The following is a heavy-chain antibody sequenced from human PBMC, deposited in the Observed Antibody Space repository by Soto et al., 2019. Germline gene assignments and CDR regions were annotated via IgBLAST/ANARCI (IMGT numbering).Heavy chain of an antibody. V-gene: IGHV1-2*04. J-gene: IGHJ6*02. Sequence: RASVKVSCKASGYSFTDYHIHWLRQAPGQGLEWLGRINPKSGGTSTAQKFQGWVTMTTDTSISTASMELTSLTSDHTAIYYCARGDSTDCSNGVCSFFYNHDMDVWGQGTTVTVSS. CDR2: INPKSGGT. CDR3: ARGDSTDCSNGVCSFFYNHDMDV. D-gene: IGHD2-8*01. CDR1: GYSFTDYH.